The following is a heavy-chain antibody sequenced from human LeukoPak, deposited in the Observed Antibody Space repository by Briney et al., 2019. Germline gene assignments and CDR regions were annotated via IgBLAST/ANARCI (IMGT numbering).Heavy chain of an antibody. V-gene: IGHV1-3*01. CDR1: GGTFSSYA. J-gene: IGHJ4*02. Sequence: ASVKVSCKASGGTFSSYAISWVRQAPGQRLEWMGWINAGNGNTKYSQKFQGRVTITRDTSASTAYMELSSLRSEDTAVYYCARAYFDWLLPLGYWGQGTLVTVSS. CDR2: INAGNGNT. CDR3: ARAYFDWLLPLGY. D-gene: IGHD3-9*01.